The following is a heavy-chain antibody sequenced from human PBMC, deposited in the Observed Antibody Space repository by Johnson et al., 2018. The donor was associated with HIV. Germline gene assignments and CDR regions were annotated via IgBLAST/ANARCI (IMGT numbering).Heavy chain of an antibody. CDR3: ARARGWGWVDNYAFDI. D-gene: IGHD1-20*01. CDR2: IKQDGSEK. Sequence: VQLVESGGGLVQPGGSLRLSCAASGFTFSSYWMSWVRQAPGKGLEWVANIKQDGSEKFYVDSVKGRFTISRDNPKNSLYLQMNSLRAEDTAVYYCARARGWGWVDNYAFDIWGQGTMVTVSS. CDR1: GFTFSSYW. J-gene: IGHJ3*02. V-gene: IGHV3-7*04.